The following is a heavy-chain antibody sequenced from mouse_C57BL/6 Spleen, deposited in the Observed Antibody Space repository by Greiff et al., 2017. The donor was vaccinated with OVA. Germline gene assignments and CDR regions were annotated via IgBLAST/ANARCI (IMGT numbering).Heavy chain of an antibody. J-gene: IGHJ3*01. CDR3: TTGSSGSKED. V-gene: IGHV14-4*01. Sequence: DVQLQESGAELVRPGASVKLSCTASGFNFKDDYMHWVKQRPEQGLEWIGWIDPENGDTEYASKFQGKATITADTSSNTAYLQLSSLTSEDTAVYYCTTGSSGSKEDRGQGTLVTVSA. CDR1: GFNFKDDY. D-gene: IGHD3-2*02. CDR2: IDPENGDT.